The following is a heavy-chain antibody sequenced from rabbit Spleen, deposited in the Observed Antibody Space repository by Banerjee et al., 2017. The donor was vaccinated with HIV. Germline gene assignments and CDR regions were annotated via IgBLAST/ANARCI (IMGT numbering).Heavy chain of an antibody. CDR3: IREVAAKFSL. V-gene: IGHV1S28*01. D-gene: IGHD4-1*01. J-gene: IGHJ4*01. CDR1: GFSFSSYG. CDR2: IDPVFGIS. Sequence: QSLEESGGDLVKPGGTLTLTCTASGFSFSSYGVSWVRQAPGKGLEWIGYIDPVFGISYYANWVNGRSTISSHNAQNTLFLQMNSLTVADTATYFCIREVAAKFSLWGPGTLVTVS.